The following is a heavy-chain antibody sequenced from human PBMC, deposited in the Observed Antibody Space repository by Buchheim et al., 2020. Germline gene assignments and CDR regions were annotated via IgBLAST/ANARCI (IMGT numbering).Heavy chain of an antibody. CDR2: IKHDGSEK. Sequence: EVQLVESGGGLVQPGGSLRLSCAASGFTFSSYWMSWVRQAPGKGLEGVANIKHDGSEKYYEDSVMGRFTISRDNAKNPLYFQMNSLRAEDTAVYYCARALVVGFYFDYWGQGTL. V-gene: IGHV3-7*01. J-gene: IGHJ4*02. CDR1: GFTFSSYW. CDR3: ARALVVGFYFDY.